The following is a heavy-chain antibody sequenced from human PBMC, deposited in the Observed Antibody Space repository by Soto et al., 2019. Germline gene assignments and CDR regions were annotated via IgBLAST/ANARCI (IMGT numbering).Heavy chain of an antibody. CDR3: ARVATTITYAMDV. CDR2: VYHTGST. Sequence: QLQLQESGSGLVKPSQTLSLTCVVSGGSITSVGYSWNWIRQPPGKGLEWIGYVYHTGSTFYNPSLNSRGTISVDRAKNQFSLDRISVTAADTAVYFCARVATTITYAMDVWGPGTTVIVSS. V-gene: IGHV4-30-2*01. J-gene: IGHJ6*02. D-gene: IGHD4-17*01. CDR1: GGSITSVGYS.